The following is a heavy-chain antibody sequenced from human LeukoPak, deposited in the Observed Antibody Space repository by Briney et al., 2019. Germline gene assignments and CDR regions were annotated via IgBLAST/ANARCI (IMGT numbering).Heavy chain of an antibody. CDR2: INHSGST. D-gene: IGHD2-15*01. CDR3: ATSSLTGWSQRHYYYYGMDV. Sequence: SETLSLTCAVYGGSFSGYYWSWIRQPPGKGLEWIGEINHSGSTNYNPSLKSRVTISVDTSKNQFSLKLSSVTAADTAVYYCATSSLTGWSQRHYYYYGMDVWGQGTTVTVSS. V-gene: IGHV4-34*01. J-gene: IGHJ6*02. CDR1: GGSFSGYY.